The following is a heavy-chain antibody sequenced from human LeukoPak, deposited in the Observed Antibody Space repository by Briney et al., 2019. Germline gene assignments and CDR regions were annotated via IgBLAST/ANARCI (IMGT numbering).Heavy chain of an antibody. CDR1: GFTISNYA. J-gene: IGHJ4*02. CDR3: AKDPSGSYMYGYFDI. D-gene: IGHD3-10*01. CDR2: LSGSGGST. V-gene: IGHV3-23*01. Sequence: GGSLRLSCVATGFTISNYAMSWVRQVPGKGLEWVSVLSGSGGSTYYADSVKGRFTLSRDISTNTLYLQMNSLRGEDTAIYYCAKDPSGSYMYGYFDIWGQGTPVTVSS.